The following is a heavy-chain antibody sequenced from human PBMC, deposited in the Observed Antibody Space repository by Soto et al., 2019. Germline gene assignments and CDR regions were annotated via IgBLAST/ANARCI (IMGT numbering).Heavy chain of an antibody. CDR3: ARQSGGYDPDY. Sequence: SETLSLTCTVSGGSISSYYWSWIRQPPGKGLEWIGYIYYSGSTNYNPSLKSRVTISVDTSKNQFSLKLSSMTAADTAVYYCARQSGGYDPDYWGQGTLVTVSS. CDR2: IYYSGST. J-gene: IGHJ4*02. CDR1: GGSISSYY. V-gene: IGHV4-59*08. D-gene: IGHD5-12*01.